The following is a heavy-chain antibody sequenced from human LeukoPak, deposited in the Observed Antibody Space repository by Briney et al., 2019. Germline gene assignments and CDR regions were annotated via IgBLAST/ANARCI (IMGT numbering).Heavy chain of an antibody. CDR2: ISGSGGST. CDR3: AKEFYDSSGYSFLDY. J-gene: IGHJ4*02. Sequence: PGGSLRLPCAASGFTFRSYTMHWVRQAPGKGLEWVSAISGSGGSTYYADSVKGRFTISRDNSKNTLYLQMNSLRAEDTAVYYCAKEFYDSSGYSFLDYWGQGTLVTVSS. CDR1: GFTFRSYT. V-gene: IGHV3-23*01. D-gene: IGHD3-22*01.